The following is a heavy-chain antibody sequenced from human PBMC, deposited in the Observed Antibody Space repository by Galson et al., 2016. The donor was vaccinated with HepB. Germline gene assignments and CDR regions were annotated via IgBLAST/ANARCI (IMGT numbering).Heavy chain of an antibody. D-gene: IGHD3-16*01. V-gene: IGHV3-43*02. CDR1: GFVFGDYV. J-gene: IGHJ4*02. Sequence: SLRLSCAASGFVFGDYVMHWVRQAPGMGLEWVSLTDENESRIHYADSVEGRFIISRDNNKNSLYLQMTNVGPADTATYFCALLGDDSGSRGFFDYWGPGTRVTVSS. CDR3: ALLGDDSGSRGFFDY. CDR2: TDENESRI.